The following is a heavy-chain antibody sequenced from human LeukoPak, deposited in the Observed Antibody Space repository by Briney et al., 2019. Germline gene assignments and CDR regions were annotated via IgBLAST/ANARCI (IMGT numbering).Heavy chain of an antibody. J-gene: IGHJ5*02. CDR2: ISGSGGST. CDR1: GFTFSNYA. Sequence: GGSLRLSCAASGFTFSNYAMSWVRQAPGKGLAWVSAISGSGGSTYYADSVKGRFTISRDNSKNTLYLQMNSLRAEDTAVYYCAKVPGGDYPMSWFDPWGQGTLVTVSS. V-gene: IGHV3-23*01. D-gene: IGHD4-17*01. CDR3: AKVPGGDYPMSWFDP.